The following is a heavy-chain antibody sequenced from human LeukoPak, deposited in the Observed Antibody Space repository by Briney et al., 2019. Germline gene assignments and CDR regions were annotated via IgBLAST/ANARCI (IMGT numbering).Heavy chain of an antibody. CDR2: IKQDGSEK. CDR1: GFTFSGYW. Sequence: GGSLRLSCAASGFTFSGYWMSWVRQAPGKGLEWVANIKQDGSEKYYVDSVKGRFTISRDNAKNSLYLQMNSLRAEDTAVYYCVRDLYRIVVVPHYFDYWGQGTLVTVSS. J-gene: IGHJ4*02. D-gene: IGHD3-22*01. CDR3: VRDLYRIVVVPHYFDY. V-gene: IGHV3-7*01.